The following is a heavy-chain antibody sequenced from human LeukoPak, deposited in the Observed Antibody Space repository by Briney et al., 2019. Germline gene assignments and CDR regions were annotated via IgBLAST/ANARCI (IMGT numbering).Heavy chain of an antibody. D-gene: IGHD3-22*01. Sequence: GGSLRLSCAVSGFTFSSYWMSWVRQAPGKGLEWVANIKEDGTEKYYQDSVKGRFTISRDNAKNSLYLQMDSLRAEDTAVYYCAREVVLSTSAWFEYWGQGTLVTVSS. CDR2: IKEDGTEK. V-gene: IGHV3-7*01. J-gene: IGHJ4*02. CDR1: GFTFSSYW. CDR3: AREVVLSTSAWFEY.